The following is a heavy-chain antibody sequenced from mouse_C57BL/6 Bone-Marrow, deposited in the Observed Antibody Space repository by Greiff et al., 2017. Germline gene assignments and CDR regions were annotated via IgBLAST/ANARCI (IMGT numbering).Heavy chain of an antibody. CDR2: ISSGGSYT. V-gene: IGHV5-6*01. D-gene: IGHD1-1*01. J-gene: IGHJ1*03. CDR3: ARRGFYYGSRGYFDV. CDR1: GFTFSSYG. Sequence: EVELMESGGDLVKPGGSLKLSCAASGFTFSSYGMSWVRQTPDKRLEWVATISSGGSYTYYPDSVKGRFTISRDNAKNTLYLQMSSLKSEDTAMYYCARRGFYYGSRGYFDVWGTGTTVTVSS.